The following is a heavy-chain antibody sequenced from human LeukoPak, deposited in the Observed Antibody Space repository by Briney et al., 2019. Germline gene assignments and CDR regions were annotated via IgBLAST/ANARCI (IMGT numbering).Heavy chain of an antibody. CDR2: INPSGGST. J-gene: IGHJ5*02. D-gene: IGHD3-3*01. CDR1: GYTFTSYY. Sequence: ASVKVSCKASGYTFTSYYMHWVRQAPGQGLEWMGIINPSGGSTSYAQKFQGRVTMTRDTSTSTVYMELSSLRSEDTAVYCCARGSGITIFGVVKNWFDPWGQGTLVTVSS. CDR3: ARGSGITIFGVVKNWFDP. V-gene: IGHV1-46*01.